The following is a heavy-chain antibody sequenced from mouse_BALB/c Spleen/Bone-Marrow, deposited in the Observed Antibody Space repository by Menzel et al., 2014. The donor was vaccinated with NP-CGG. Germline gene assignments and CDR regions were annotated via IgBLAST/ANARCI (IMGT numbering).Heavy chain of an antibody. D-gene: IGHD4-1*01. CDR3: ARNWAFDY. Sequence: VQLQQSGTEVVRPGASVKLSCKASGYTFTSYWMNWVKQRPGQGLEWIGMVDPSDSKTHFNQMFKDKATLTVDKSSSTAYMHLSSLTSEDSAVYYCARNWAFDYWGQGTPLTASS. J-gene: IGHJ2*01. CDR2: VDPSDSKT. V-gene: IGHV1-61*01. CDR1: GYTFTSYW.